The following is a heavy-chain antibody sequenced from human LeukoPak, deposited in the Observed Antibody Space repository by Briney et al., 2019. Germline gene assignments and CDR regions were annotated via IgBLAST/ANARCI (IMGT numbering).Heavy chain of an antibody. CDR1: GFTFRSYA. CDR2: ISTSGDRT. J-gene: IGHJ4*02. V-gene: IGHV3-23*01. D-gene: IGHD3-10*01. CDR3: AKNYGSGSLPDY. Sequence: PGGSLRLSCAASGFTFRSYAMSWVRQAPGKGLEGVSGISTSGDRTYYADSVKGRFTISRDNSKNTLYLEMNSLRAEDTALYYCAKNYGSGSLPDYWGQGTLVTVSS.